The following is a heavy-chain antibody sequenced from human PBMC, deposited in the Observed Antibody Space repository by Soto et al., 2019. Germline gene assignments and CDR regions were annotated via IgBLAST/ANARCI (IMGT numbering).Heavy chain of an antibody. V-gene: IGHV3-30*18. CDR1: GFTFSSYG. CDR2: ISYDGSNK. J-gene: IGHJ6*03. CDR3: AKDHCSSTSCYVGYYYYYMDV. Sequence: GGSLRLSCAASGFTFSSYGMHWVRQAPGKGLEWVAVISYDGSNKYYADSVKGRFTISRDNSKNTLYLQMNSLRAEDTAVYYCAKDHCSSTSCYVGYYYYYMDVWGKGTTVTVSS. D-gene: IGHD2-2*01.